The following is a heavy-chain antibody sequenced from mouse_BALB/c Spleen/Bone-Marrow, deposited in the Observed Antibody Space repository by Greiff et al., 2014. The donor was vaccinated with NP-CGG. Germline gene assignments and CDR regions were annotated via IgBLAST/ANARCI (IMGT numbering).Heavy chain of an antibody. Sequence: EVQLQQSGAELVRSGASVKLSCTASGFNIKDYYMHWVKQRPEQGLEWIGWIDPENGDTEYAPKFQGKATMTADTSSNTAYLQLSSLTSEDTAVYYCNAAIYCGNYFDVWGAGTTVTVSS. CDR3: NAAIYCGNYFDV. CDR2: IDPENGDT. J-gene: IGHJ1*01. V-gene: IGHV14-4*02. CDR1: GFNIKDYY. D-gene: IGHD2-1*01.